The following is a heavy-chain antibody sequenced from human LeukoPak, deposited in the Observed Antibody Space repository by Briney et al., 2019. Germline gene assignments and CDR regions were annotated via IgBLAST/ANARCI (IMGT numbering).Heavy chain of an antibody. CDR1: GFTLSSYW. Sequence: HPGGSLRLSCAASGFTLSSYWMHWVRQAPGKGLVWVSRIKSDGSNYYADSVKGRFTIFRDNAKNTLYLQMNSLRAEDTAVYYCARGMSGYYGMDVWGQGTTVTVSS. CDR2: IKSDGSN. CDR3: ARGMSGYYGMDV. J-gene: IGHJ6*02. V-gene: IGHV3-74*01.